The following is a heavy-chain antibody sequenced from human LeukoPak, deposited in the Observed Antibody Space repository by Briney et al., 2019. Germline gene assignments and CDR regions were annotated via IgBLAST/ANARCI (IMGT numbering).Heavy chain of an antibody. J-gene: IGHJ4*02. Sequence: PGRSLRLSCEPPGFTFSNYGTHWIRQPPGKGLEWGAFISYGETEKQYADSVKGRFTISRDDSKNTLFLQMNSLRDEDTAVYYCARDAGPRDYGSGSYLGYWGQGTLVTVSS. D-gene: IGHD3-10*01. CDR3: ARDAGPRDYGSGSYLGY. V-gene: IGHV3-33*05. CDR1: GFTFSNYG. CDR2: ISYGETEK.